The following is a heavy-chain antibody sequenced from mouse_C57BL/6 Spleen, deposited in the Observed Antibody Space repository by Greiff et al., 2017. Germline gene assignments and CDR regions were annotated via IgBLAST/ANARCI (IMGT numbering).Heavy chain of an antibody. J-gene: IGHJ2*01. D-gene: IGHD4-1*01. CDR2: INPSTGGT. CDR3: ARRANWYFDY. Sequence: VQLQQSGPELVKPGASVKISCKASGYSFTGYYMNWVKQSPEKSLEWIGEINPSTGGTTYNQKFKAKATLTVDKSSSTAYMQLKSLTSEDSAVYYCARRANWYFDYWGQGTTLTVSS. V-gene: IGHV1-42*01. CDR1: GYSFTGYY.